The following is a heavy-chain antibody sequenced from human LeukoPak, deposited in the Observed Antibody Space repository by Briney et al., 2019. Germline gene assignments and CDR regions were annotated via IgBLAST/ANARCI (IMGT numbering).Heavy chain of an antibody. CDR2: IKQDGSEK. Sequence: PGGSLRLSCAASGFSFSSYWMSWVRQAPGKGLEWVANIKQDGSEKYYVDSVKGRFTISRDNAKNSLYLQMNSLRAEDTAVYYCARDPYSSGWFNYYYYGMDVWGQGTTVTVSS. CDR1: GFSFSSYW. CDR3: ARDPYSSGWFNYYYYGMDV. D-gene: IGHD6-19*01. V-gene: IGHV3-7*01. J-gene: IGHJ6*02.